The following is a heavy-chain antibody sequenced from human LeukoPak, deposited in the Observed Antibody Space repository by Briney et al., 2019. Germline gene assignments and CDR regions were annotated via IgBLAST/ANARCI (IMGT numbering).Heavy chain of an antibody. D-gene: IGHD6-6*01. CDR1: VGSISGYY. CDR2: IYSSGST. Sequence: PSETLSLTCTVCVGSISGYYWSWIRQPPGKGLEWIRYIYSSGSTNYNPSLKSRVTISIDTSKNQFSLKMTSVTAADTAVYYCARDGQYSSSPPLGYWGQGALVTVSS. CDR3: ARDGQYSSSPPLGY. V-gene: IGHV4-59*01. J-gene: IGHJ4*02.